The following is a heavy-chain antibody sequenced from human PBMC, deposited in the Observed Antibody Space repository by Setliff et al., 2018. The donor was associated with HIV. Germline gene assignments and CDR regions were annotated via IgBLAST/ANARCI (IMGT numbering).Heavy chain of an antibody. V-gene: IGHV1-18*01. D-gene: IGHD3-10*01. Sequence: GASVKVSCKASGYPFNNFGISWVRQAPGQGLEWLAWINVYSGDTNFAQRFQGRVTMTRDASTGTAYMELRNLRSDDTAVYYCATDRTQTGISMVRGRIVDPARYPLDYWGQGTQVTVSS. CDR1: GYPFNNFG. CDR3: ATDRTQTGISMVRGRIVDPARYPLDY. J-gene: IGHJ4*02. CDR2: INVYSGDT.